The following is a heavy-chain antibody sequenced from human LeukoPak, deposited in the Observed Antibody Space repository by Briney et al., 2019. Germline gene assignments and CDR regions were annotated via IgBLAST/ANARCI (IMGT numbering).Heavy chain of an antibody. CDR1: GGSINSDW. J-gene: IGHJ4*02. CDR2: IYHSGTT. D-gene: IGHD6-13*01. V-gene: IGHV4-4*02. Sequence: SETLSLTCAVSGGSINSDWWSWVRQPPGKGLEWVGEIYHSGTTNYNPSLKSRVTISVDKSKNQFSLKLTSVTAADTAVYYCAREMLYGSSWFLFDYWGQGTLVSVSS. CDR3: AREMLYGSSWFLFDY.